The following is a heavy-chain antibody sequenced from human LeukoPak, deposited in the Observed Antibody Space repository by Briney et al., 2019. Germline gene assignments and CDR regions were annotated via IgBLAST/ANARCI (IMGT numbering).Heavy chain of an antibody. D-gene: IGHD2-2*01. J-gene: IGHJ6*02. CDR3: ARLVVVPAAPTPYYYYGMDV. Sequence: ASVKVSCKASGYTFTSYYMHWVRQAPGQGLEWMGVINPSGGSTSYAQKFQGRVTMTRDTSTSTAYMELSSLRSEDTAVYYCARLVVVPAAPTPYYYYGMDVWGQGTTVTVSS. V-gene: IGHV1-46*01. CDR2: INPSGGST. CDR1: GYTFTSYY.